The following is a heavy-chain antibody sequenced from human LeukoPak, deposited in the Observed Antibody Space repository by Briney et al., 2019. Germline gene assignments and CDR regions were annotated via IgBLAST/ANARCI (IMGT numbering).Heavy chain of an antibody. J-gene: IGHJ4*02. Sequence: SETLSLTCTVSGGSISTYYWSWVRQPAGKGLEWIGRIYTSGITNYNPSLKSRLTMSLDTSKNQISLNLSSVTAADTAMYYCARNDLDCWGRGTLVTVSS. V-gene: IGHV4-4*07. CDR3: ARNDLDC. CDR2: IYTSGIT. CDR1: GGSISTYY. D-gene: IGHD3-16*01.